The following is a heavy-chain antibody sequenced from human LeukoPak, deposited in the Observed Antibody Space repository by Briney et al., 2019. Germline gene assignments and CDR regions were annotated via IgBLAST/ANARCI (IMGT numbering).Heavy chain of an antibody. J-gene: IGHJ6*03. CDR2: IYYSGST. Sequence: SETLSLTCTVSGGSISSSSYYWGWIRQPPGKGLEWIGSIYYSGSTYYNPSLKSRVTISVDTSKNQFSLKLSSVTAADTAVYYCARGVSGCYYYYYMDVWGKGTTVTVSS. D-gene: IGHD6-19*01. CDR1: GGSISSSSYY. V-gene: IGHV4-39*07. CDR3: ARGVSGCYYYYYMDV.